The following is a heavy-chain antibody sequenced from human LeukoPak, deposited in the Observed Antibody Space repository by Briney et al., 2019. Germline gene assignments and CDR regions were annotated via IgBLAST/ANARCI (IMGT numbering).Heavy chain of an antibody. Sequence: SETLSLTCTVSGGSISSYYWSWIRQPPGKGLEWIGYIYYSGSTNYNPSLKSRVTISVDTSKNQFSLKLSSVTAADTAVYYCARGRQQLVLYYYMDVWGKGTTVTISS. D-gene: IGHD6-13*01. CDR1: GGSISSYY. V-gene: IGHV4-59*01. J-gene: IGHJ6*03. CDR3: ARGRQQLVLYYYMDV. CDR2: IYYSGST.